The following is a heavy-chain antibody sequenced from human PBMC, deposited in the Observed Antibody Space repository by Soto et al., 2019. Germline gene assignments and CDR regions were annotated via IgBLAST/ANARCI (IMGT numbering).Heavy chain of an antibody. CDR1: GGTFSSYA. D-gene: IGHD3-22*01. J-gene: IGHJ4*02. CDR3: ASTYEYYYDSSGYDFDY. V-gene: IGHV1-69*13. CDR2: IIPIFGTA. Sequence: SVKVSCKASGGTFSSYAISWVRQAPGQGLEWMGGIIPIFGTANYAQKFQGRVTITADESTSTAYMELGSLRSEDTAVYYCASTYEYYYDSSGYDFDYWGQGTLVTVST.